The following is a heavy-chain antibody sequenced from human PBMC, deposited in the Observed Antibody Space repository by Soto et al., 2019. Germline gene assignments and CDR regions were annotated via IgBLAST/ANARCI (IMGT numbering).Heavy chain of an antibody. D-gene: IGHD3-22*01. J-gene: IGHJ6*03. CDR2: IAWIGGTT. CDR3: TKGNLATMIPSGGGYYMDV. CDR1: GFTSDDYA. V-gene: IGHV3-9*02. Sequence: EVQLVESGGDLVQPGGSLRLSCAASGFTSDDYAMHWVRQPPGKGLEWVSGIAWIGGTTGYADSVKGRFTISRDSAKNSLYLQMNSLTTEDTALYYCTKGNLATMIPSGGGYYMDVWGKGTTVTVSS.